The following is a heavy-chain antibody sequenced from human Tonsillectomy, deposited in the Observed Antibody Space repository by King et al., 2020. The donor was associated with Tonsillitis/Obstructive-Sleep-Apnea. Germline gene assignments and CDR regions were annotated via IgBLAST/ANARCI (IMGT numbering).Heavy chain of an antibody. CDR1: GFTFSTYG. V-gene: IGHV3-33*01. D-gene: IGHD5-18*01. CDR2: IWYDGSNK. Sequence: VQLVESGGGVVQPGRSLRLSCAASGFTFSTYGMHWVRQAPGKGLDCVAVIWYDGSNKYYADSVKGRFTISRDNSKNTLYLQMNSLRAEDTAVYYCARDLDWGYSSGYYYGMDGWGPRTTVTVSS. CDR3: ARDLDWGYSSGYYYGMDG. J-gene: IGHJ6*02.